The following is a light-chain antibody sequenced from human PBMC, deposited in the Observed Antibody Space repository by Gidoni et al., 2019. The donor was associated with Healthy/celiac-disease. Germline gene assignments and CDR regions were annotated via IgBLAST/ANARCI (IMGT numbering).Light chain of an antibody. CDR2: AAS. J-gene: IGKJ2*01. CDR3: QQSYSTPLT. CDR1: QRIISY. Sequence: DSQMNQSPSSLSASVGDRDTITGRASQRIISYLTWYLQKPGKAPKILIYAASSLQSGVPSRFSGSGSGTDFTLTISSLHPEEFATYDCQQSYSTPLTFGGGTKLEIK. V-gene: IGKV1-39*01.